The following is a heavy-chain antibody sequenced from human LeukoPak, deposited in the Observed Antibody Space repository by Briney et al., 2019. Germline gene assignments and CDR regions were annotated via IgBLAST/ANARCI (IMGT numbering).Heavy chain of an antibody. V-gene: IGHV1-24*01. CDR3: GTFMYDTRKDAFAI. CDR2: FDPEDGEK. D-gene: IGHD1-14*01. Sequence: SVKVCCKVSGYTLTELSMHWVRQAAGKGLEWMGGFDPEDGEKIYAQKFQGRVTMTEDTSTDKAYMKLSSLRTEDTAVYYCGTFMYDTRKDAFAIWGQGSMVTVCS. J-gene: IGHJ3*02. CDR1: GYTLTELS.